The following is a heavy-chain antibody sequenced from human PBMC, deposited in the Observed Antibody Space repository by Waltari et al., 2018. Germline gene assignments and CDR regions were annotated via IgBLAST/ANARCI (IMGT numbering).Heavy chain of an antibody. CDR2: IIPIFGTA. Sequence: QVQLVQSGAEVKKPGSSVKVLCKASGGTFISYAISWVPRAPGQGLGWMGGIIPIFGTANYAQKFQGRVTITADESTSTAYMELSSLRSEDTAVYYCARDLGQTDYGDSGDYWGQGTLVTVSS. CDR1: GGTFISYA. V-gene: IGHV1-69*01. CDR3: ARDLGQTDYGDSGDY. D-gene: IGHD4-17*01. J-gene: IGHJ4*02.